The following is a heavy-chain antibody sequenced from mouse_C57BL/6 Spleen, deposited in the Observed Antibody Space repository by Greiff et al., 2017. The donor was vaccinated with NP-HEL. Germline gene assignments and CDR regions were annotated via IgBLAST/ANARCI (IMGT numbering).Heavy chain of an antibody. D-gene: IGHD2-3*01. V-gene: IGHV1-4*01. CDR1: GYTFTSYT. J-gene: IGHJ2*01. Sequence: QLQQSGAELARPGASVKMSCKASGYTFTSYTMHWVKQRPGQGLEWIGYINPSSGYTKYNQKFKDKATLTADKSSSTAYMQLSSLTSEDSAVYYCARGWLLRLYYFDYWGQGTTLTVSS. CDR3: ARGWLLRLYYFDY. CDR2: INPSSGYT.